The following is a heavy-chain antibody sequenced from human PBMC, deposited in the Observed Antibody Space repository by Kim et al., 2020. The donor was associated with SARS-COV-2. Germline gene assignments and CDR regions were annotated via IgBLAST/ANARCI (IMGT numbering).Heavy chain of an antibody. Sequence: GGSLRLSCAASGFTFSSYGMHWVRQAPGKGLEWVAVISYDGSNKYYADSVKGRFTISRDNSKNTLYLQMNSLRAEDTAVYYCAKEGYYDFWSGYYYYFDYWGQGTLVTVSS. J-gene: IGHJ4*02. D-gene: IGHD3-3*01. CDR3: AKEGYYDFWSGYYYYFDY. V-gene: IGHV3-30*18. CDR2: ISYDGSNK. CDR1: GFTFSSYG.